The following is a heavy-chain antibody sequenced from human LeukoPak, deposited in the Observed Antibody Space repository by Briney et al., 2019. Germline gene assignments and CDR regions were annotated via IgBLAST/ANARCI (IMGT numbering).Heavy chain of an antibody. CDR3: VRQRDSSSCFGY. CDR2: IYYSGST. Sequence: SETLTLTCTVSGGSTSSSSYYWGWIRQPPGKGLEWIGSIYYSGSTYYNPSLKSRVTISVDTSKNQFSLKLSSVTATDTAVYYCVRQRDSSSCFGYWGQGTLVTVSS. D-gene: IGHD6-13*01. V-gene: IGHV4-39*07. CDR1: GGSTSSSSYY. J-gene: IGHJ4*02.